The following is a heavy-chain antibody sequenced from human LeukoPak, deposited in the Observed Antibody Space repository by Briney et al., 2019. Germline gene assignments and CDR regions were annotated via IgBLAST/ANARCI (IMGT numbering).Heavy chain of an antibody. CDR3: AKDGRDDYFDY. J-gene: IGHJ4*02. V-gene: IGHV3-30*18. Sequence: GGSLRLSCAASGFTLSSYGMHWVRQAPGKGLEWVAVISYDGSNKYYADSVKGRFTISRDNSKNTLYLQMNSLRAEDTAVYYCAKDGRDDYFDYWGQGTLVTVSS. CDR2: ISYDGSNK. CDR1: GFTLSSYG.